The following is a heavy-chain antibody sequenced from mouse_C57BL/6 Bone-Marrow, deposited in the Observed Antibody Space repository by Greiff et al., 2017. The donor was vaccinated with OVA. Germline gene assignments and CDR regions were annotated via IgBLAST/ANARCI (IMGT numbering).Heavy chain of an antibody. J-gene: IGHJ2*01. CDR3: ARDPYYYGSSYVNY. CDR1: EYEFPSHD. D-gene: IGHD1-1*01. CDR2: INSDGGST. Sequence: EVHLVESGGGLVQPGESLKLSCESNEYEFPSHDMSWVRKTPEKRLELVAAINSDGGSTSYPDTMERRFIISRDNTKKTLYLQMSSLRSEDTALYYCARDPYYYGSSYVNYWGQGTTLTVSS. V-gene: IGHV5-2*01.